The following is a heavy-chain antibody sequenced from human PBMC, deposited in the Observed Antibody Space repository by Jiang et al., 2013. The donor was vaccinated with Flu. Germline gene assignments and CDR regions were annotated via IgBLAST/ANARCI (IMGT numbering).Heavy chain of an antibody. Sequence: DGGTNRLRCTRRKDRFTISRDDSKNTLYLQMNSLKTEDTAVYYCTTEEPNWFDPWGQGTLVTVSS. V-gene: IGHV3-15*01. CDR2: DGGTN. CDR3: TTEEPNWFDP. D-gene: IGHD1-14*01. J-gene: IGHJ5*02.